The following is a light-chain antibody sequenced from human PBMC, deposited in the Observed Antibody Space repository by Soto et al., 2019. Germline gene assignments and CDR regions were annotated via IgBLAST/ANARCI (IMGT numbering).Light chain of an antibody. Sequence: EIVLTQSPGTLSLSPGERATLSCRASQSVSSSYLAWYQQEPGQAPRLLIYGASSRATGIPDRFSGSGSGTDFTLTISRLEPEDFAVYYCQQYGRSPPITFGQGTRLEIK. V-gene: IGKV3-20*01. J-gene: IGKJ5*01. CDR2: GAS. CDR3: QQYGRSPPIT. CDR1: QSVSSSY.